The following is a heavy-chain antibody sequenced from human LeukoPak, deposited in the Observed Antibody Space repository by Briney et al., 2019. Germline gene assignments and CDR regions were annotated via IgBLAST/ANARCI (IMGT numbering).Heavy chain of an antibody. V-gene: IGHV3-66*01. D-gene: IGHD3-22*01. CDR1: GFTVSSNY. CDR2: IYSGGST. J-gene: IGHJ5*02. CDR3: ARDWSDSSGYSWFDP. Sequence: GGSLRLSCAASGFTVSSNYMSWVRQAPWKGLEWVSVIYSGGSTYYADSVKGRFTISRDNSKNTLYLQMNSLRAEDTAVYYCARDWSDSSGYSWFDPWGQGTLVTVSS.